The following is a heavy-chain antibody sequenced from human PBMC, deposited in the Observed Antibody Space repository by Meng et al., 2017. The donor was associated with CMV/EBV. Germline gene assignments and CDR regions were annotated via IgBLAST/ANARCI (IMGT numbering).Heavy chain of an antibody. J-gene: IGHJ4*02. CDR3: ARALEGSSWPNKYYFDY. D-gene: IGHD6-13*01. Sequence: GGSLRLSCAASGFTFSSYAMHWVRQAPGKGLEWVAVISYDGSNKYYADSVKGRFTISRDNSKNTLYLQMNSLRAEDTAVYYCARALEGSSWPNKYYFDYWGQGTLVTVSS. CDR2: ISYDGSNK. V-gene: IGHV3-30*04. CDR1: GFTFSSYA.